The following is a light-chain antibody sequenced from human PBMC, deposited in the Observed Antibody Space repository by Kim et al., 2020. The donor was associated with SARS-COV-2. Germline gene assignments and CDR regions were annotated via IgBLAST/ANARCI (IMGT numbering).Light chain of an antibody. V-gene: IGKV4-1*01. J-gene: IGKJ2*01. Sequence: RATINCKSSQSVLYSSNNKNYLAWYQQKPGQPPKLLIYWASTRESGVPDRFSGSGSGTDFTLTISSPQAEDVAVYYCQQYYSTPNTFGQGTKLEIK. CDR3: QQYYSTPNT. CDR1: QSVLYSSNNKNY. CDR2: WAS.